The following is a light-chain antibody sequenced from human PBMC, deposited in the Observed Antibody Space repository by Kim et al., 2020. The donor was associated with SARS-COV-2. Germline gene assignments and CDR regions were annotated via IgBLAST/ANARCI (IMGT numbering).Light chain of an antibody. V-gene: IGKV2-30*02. CDR1: QGLVHTDGNTY. CDR2: KVS. J-gene: IGKJ1*01. CDR3: MQGTEWPRT. Sequence: DTVLTQSPLSLPVTLGQPASISCRSSQGLVHTDGNTYLNWFHQRPGQSPRRLIYKVSKRDSGVPDRFSGSGSGTDFTLTISRVEAEDIGIYFCMQGTEWPRTFGLGTKVDIK.